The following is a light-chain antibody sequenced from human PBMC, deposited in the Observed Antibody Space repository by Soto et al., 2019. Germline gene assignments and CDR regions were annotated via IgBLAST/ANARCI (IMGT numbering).Light chain of an antibody. CDR1: SSDVGAYNF. J-gene: IGLJ1*01. V-gene: IGLV2-14*01. CDR3: SSYTTSAPYV. Sequence: QSVLTQPASVSGSPGQSITISCTVTSSDVGAYNFVSWYQFHPGRAPKLIIYEVTIRPSGVSNRFSGSKSGNTASLTISGLQAEDEADYYCSSYTTSAPYVFGSGTKVTVL. CDR2: EVT.